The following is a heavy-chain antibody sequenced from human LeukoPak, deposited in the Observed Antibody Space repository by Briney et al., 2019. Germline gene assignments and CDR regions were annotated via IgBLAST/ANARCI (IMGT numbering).Heavy chain of an antibody. V-gene: IGHV3-74*01. Sequence: GGSLRLSCTASGFTFSNYWMHWVRQAPGKGLVWVSRIDTDGTRTYYADSVKGRFTISRDNAKNTLYLQMDNLRAEDTAVYYCAKDRGVIPTHYFDYWGQGTLVTVSS. CDR1: GFTFSNYW. J-gene: IGHJ4*02. D-gene: IGHD3-10*01. CDR3: AKDRGVIPTHYFDY. CDR2: IDTDGTRT.